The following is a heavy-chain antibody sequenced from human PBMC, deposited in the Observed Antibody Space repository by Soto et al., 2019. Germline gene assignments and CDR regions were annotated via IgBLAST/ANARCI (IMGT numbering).Heavy chain of an antibody. J-gene: IGHJ4*02. V-gene: IGHV1-8*01. Sequence: ASVKVSCKASGYTFTSYDINWVRQATGQGLEWMGWMNPNSGNTGYAQKFQGRVTMTRNTSISTAYMELSSLRSEDTAVYYCARGVVAARRVHFDDWGQGTLGTVSS. CDR2: MNPNSGNT. D-gene: IGHD6-6*01. CDR1: GYTFTSYD. CDR3: ARGVVAARRVHFDD.